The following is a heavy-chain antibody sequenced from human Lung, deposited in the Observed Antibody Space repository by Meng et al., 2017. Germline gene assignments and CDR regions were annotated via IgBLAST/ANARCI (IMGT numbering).Heavy chain of an antibody. CDR1: GGSISSSSYY. CDR2: IYYSGST. J-gene: IGHJ4*02. D-gene: IGHD6-13*01. CDR3: ARLWWGTAAAGRYFDY. V-gene: IGHV4-39*01. Sequence: QLQLQESGPGLVKPSETPSPTCTVSGGSISSSSYYWGWIRQPPGKGLEWIGSIYYSGSTYYNPSLKSRVTISVDTSKNQFSLKLSSVTAADTAVYYCARLWWGTAAAGRYFDYWGQGTLVTVSS.